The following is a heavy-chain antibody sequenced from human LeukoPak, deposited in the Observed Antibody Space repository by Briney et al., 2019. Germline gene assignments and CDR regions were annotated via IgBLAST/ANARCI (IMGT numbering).Heavy chain of an antibody. CDR3: ARGGRWLQFLDY. CDR2: IYHSGST. V-gene: IGHV4-30-2*01. J-gene: IGHJ4*02. D-gene: IGHD5-24*01. CDR1: GGSTSSGGYS. Sequence: PSQTLSLTCAVSGGSTSSGGYSWSWIRQPPGKGLEWIGYIYHSGSTNYNPSLKSRVTISVDTSKNQFSLRLSSVTAADTAVYYCARGGRWLQFLDYWGQGTLVAVSS.